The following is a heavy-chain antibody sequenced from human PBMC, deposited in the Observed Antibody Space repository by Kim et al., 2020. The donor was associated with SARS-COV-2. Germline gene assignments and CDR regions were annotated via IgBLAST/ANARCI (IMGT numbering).Heavy chain of an antibody. CDR1: GFTFSSYA. J-gene: IGHJ4*02. V-gene: IGHV3-30-3*01. D-gene: IGHD3-10*01. CDR2: ISYDGSNK. CDR3: ARDEGLWFGETYYFDY. Sequence: GGSLRLSCAASGFTFSSYAMHWVRQAPGKGLEWVVVISYDGSNKYYADSVKGRFTISRDNSKNTLDLQMNSLRAEDTAVYYCARDEGLWFGETYYFDYWGQGTLVTVSS.